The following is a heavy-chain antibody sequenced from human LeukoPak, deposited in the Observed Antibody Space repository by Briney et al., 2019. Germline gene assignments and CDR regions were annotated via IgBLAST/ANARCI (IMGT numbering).Heavy chain of an antibody. CDR3: ARRHPFLKGFDP. Sequence: SGPTLVKPIETLTLTCTFSGFSLSTSGVGVGWIRQPPGKALEWIALIYWDDDKRYSPSLKNRLNITKDTSKNQVVLTMTNMDPVDTATYYRARRHPFLKGFDPWGQGTLVTVSS. D-gene: IGHD2/OR15-2a*01. CDR2: IYWDDDK. CDR1: GFSLSTSGVG. V-gene: IGHV2-5*02. J-gene: IGHJ5*02.